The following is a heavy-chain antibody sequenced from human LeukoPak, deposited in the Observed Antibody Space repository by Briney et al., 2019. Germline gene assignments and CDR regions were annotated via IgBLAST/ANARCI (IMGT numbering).Heavy chain of an antibody. CDR1: GYTFTSYG. D-gene: IGHD2-15*01. CDR2: INAGNGNT. J-gene: IGHJ6*04. V-gene: IGHV1-3*01. CDR3: ARTTRGGGIRYPAYGMDV. Sequence: ASVKVSCKASGYTFTSYGMHWVRQAPGQRLEWMGWINAGNGNTKYSQKFQGRVTITRDTSASTAYMEPSSLRSEDTAVYYCARTTRGGGIRYPAYGMDVWGKGTTVTVSS.